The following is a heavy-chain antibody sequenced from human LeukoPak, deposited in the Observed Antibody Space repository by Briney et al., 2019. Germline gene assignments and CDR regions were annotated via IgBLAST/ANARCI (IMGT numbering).Heavy chain of an antibody. CDR1: GDSVSSGSSY. J-gene: IGHJ3*02. Sequence: SETLSLTCTVSGDSVSSGSSYWSWIRQPPGKGLEWIGYIYYSGSTNYNPSLKSRVTISVDTSKNQFSLKLSSVTAADTAVYYCARLGYGGNSPDVAFDIWGQGTMVTVSS. V-gene: IGHV4-61*01. D-gene: IGHD4-23*01. CDR3: ARLGYGGNSPDVAFDI. CDR2: IYYSGST.